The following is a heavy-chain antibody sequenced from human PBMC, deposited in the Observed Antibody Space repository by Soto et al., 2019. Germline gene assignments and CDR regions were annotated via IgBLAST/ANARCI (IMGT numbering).Heavy chain of an antibody. CDR3: ARRDSGGFYRFFDS. CDR2: TGSGTGPG. Sequence: SVKVSCKASGGSLSTNPISWVRQAPGQGLEWMGGTGSGTGPGNHAQKFQGRLTVTADKSTSTVYMELTNLSSEDTAVYYCARRDSGGFYRFFDSWGQGTLVTVSS. D-gene: IGHD2-15*01. J-gene: IGHJ4*03. CDR1: GGSLSTNP. V-gene: IGHV1-69*06.